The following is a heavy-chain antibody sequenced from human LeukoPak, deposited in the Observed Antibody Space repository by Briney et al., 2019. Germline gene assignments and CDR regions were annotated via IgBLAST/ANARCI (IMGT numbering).Heavy chain of an antibody. Sequence: SETLSLTCTVSGGSISSYYWSWIRQPAGKGLEWIGRIYTSGSTNYNPSLKSRVTISVDTSKNQFSLKLSSVTAADTAVYYCARVLVGATHYYYYMDVWGKGTTVTVSS. CDR3: ARVLVGATHYYYYMDV. CDR1: GGSISSYY. V-gene: IGHV4-4*07. J-gene: IGHJ6*03. D-gene: IGHD1-26*01. CDR2: IYTSGST.